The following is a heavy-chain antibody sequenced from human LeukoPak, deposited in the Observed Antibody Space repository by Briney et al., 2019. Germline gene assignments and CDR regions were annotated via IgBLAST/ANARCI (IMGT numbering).Heavy chain of an antibody. CDR1: GFTVSSNY. CDR2: IYSGGST. CDR3: ARMGGYYYGMDV. V-gene: IGHV3-53*01. Sequence: GGSLRLSCAASGFTVSSNYMSWVRQAPGKGLEWVSIIYSGGSTYYADSVQGRFTISRDNSKNTLYLQMNSLRAEDTAVYYCARMGGYYYGMDVWGQGTTVTVSS. J-gene: IGHJ6*02.